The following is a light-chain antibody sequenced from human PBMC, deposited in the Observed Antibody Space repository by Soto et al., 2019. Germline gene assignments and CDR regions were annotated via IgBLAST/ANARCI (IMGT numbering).Light chain of an antibody. Sequence: EIVLTQSPATLSLSPGERATLSCRASQSVSSYLAWYQQKPGQAPRLLIYDASNRATGIPARFSGSGSGTDFTLTISSLQPEDFATYFCQKYNGAPQTFGQGTKVDIK. J-gene: IGKJ1*01. V-gene: IGKV3-11*01. CDR3: QKYNGAPQT. CDR2: DAS. CDR1: QSVSSY.